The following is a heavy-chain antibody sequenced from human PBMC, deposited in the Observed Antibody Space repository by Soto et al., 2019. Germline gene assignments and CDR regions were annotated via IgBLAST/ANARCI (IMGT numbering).Heavy chain of an antibody. J-gene: IGHJ4*02. D-gene: IGHD2-15*01. CDR2: ISAYNGNT. CDR3: ARDVVVVVAAEYYFDY. CDR1: GYTFTSYG. Sequence: ASVKVSCKASGYTFTSYGISWVRQAPGQGLEWMGWISAYNGNTNYAQKLQGRVTMTTDTSTSTAYMELRSLRSDDTAVYYCARDVVVVVAAEYYFDYWGQGTLVTVSS. V-gene: IGHV1-18*01.